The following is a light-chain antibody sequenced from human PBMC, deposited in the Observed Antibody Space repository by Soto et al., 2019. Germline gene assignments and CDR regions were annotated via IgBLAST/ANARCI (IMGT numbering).Light chain of an antibody. CDR2: AAS. V-gene: IGKV1-16*01. CDR1: QDISNY. J-gene: IGKJ2*01. CDR3: QEYITPPFT. Sequence: DIQMTQSPSSLSASVGDRVTITCRASQDISNYLAWFQQKPGEAPQSLIYAASTLESGVPSRFSGGASGTDFTLTISSLQPEDFATYYCQEYITPPFTFGQGTKLEIK.